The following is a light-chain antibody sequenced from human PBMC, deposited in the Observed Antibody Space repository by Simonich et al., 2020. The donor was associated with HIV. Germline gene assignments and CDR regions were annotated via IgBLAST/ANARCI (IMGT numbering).Light chain of an antibody. CDR1: TLGDKY. J-gene: IGLJ2*01. CDR3: QAWDSSVV. V-gene: IGLV3-1*01. Sequence: SYELTQPPSVSVSPGQTASINCSGDTLGDKYACWYQQKPGQSPVLVIYQDSKRPSGIPERFSGSNSGNTATLTISGTQAMDEADYYCQAWDSSVVFGGGTKLTVL. CDR2: QDS.